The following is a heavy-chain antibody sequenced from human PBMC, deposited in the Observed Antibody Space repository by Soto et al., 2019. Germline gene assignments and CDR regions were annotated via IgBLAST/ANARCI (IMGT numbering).Heavy chain of an antibody. CDR1: GFTFGTYG. CDR2: ISFDGYNK. D-gene: IGHD4-17*01. CDR3: AKSYTVTYYFDY. J-gene: IGHJ4*02. V-gene: IGHV3-30*18. Sequence: QVQLVESGGGVVQPGRSLRLSCAASGFTFGTYGMHWVRQAPGKGLEWVASISFDGYNKDYADSVKGRFTISRDNSKNTLYLHMNSLRAEDTAVYYCAKSYTVTYYFDYWGQGTLVTDSS.